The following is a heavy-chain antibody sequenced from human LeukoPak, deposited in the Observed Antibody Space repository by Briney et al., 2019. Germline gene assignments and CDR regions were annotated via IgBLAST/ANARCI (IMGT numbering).Heavy chain of an antibody. CDR2: ISGSGVST. D-gene: IGHD6-19*01. J-gene: IGHJ4*02. Sequence: GGSLRLSCAASGFTFSSYAMSWVRQARGKWLEWVSAISGSGVSTYYADSVKGRFTISRDNSKNTLYLQMNRLRAEDTAVYYCAKDLGSGWHCYDYWGQGTLVTVSS. V-gene: IGHV3-23*01. CDR3: AKDLGSGWHCYDY. CDR1: GFTFSSYA.